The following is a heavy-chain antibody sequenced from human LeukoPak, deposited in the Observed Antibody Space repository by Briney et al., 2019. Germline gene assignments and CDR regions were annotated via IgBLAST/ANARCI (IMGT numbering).Heavy chain of an antibody. CDR1: GGSISSSSYY. Sequence: SETLSLTCTVSGGSISSSSYYWGWIRQPPGKGLEWIGSIYYSGSTYYNPSLKSRVTISVDTSKNQFSLKLCSVTAADTAVYYCARHRAIVVVPAAMPPWFDPWGQGTLVTVSS. D-gene: IGHD2-2*01. J-gene: IGHJ5*02. V-gene: IGHV4-39*01. CDR2: IYYSGST. CDR3: ARHRAIVVVPAAMPPWFDP.